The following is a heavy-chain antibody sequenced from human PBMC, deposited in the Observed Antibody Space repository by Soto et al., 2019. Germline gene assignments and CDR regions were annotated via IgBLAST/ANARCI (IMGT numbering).Heavy chain of an antibody. Sequence: EVQLVESGGGLVKPGGSLRLSCAASGFTFSRYNMNCFRQAPVKGLEWVSSITSSSGYIFYADSVKGRFTISTDNAKNSLYLQMNSLRVQDTAVYYCDRVVADIVVVPAAELFDYWGQGTLVTVS. V-gene: IGHV3-21*01. CDR2: ITSSSGYI. CDR3: DRVVADIVVVPAAELFDY. CDR1: GFTFSRYN. J-gene: IGHJ4*02. D-gene: IGHD2-2*01.